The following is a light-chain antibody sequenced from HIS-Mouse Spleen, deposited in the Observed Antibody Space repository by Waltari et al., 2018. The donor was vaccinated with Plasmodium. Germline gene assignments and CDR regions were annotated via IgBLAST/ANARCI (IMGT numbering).Light chain of an antibody. CDR3: AAWDDSLNGWV. CDR2: SNN. V-gene: IGLV1-44*01. J-gene: IGLJ3*02. CDR1: SSNIGSNT. Sequence: QSVLTQPPSASGTPGQRVTISCSGSSSNIGSNTVNWYQPLPGTAPKLLIYSNNQRPAGVPDRFPGSKSGTSACLAISGLQSGDEADYYCAAWDDSLNGWVFGGGTKLTVL.